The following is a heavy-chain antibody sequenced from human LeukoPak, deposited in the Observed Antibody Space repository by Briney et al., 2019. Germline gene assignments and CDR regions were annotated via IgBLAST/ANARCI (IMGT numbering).Heavy chain of an antibody. J-gene: IGHJ5*02. D-gene: IGHD6-13*01. V-gene: IGHV3-30-3*01. CDR3: ARDIDSSSWYILWIDA. CDR2: ITHDGSNK. Sequence: PGGSLRLSCAASGFTFSNYAMHWVRQAPGKGLEWVAVITHDGSNKYYADSVKGRFTISRDNSKNTLYLQMNSLRAEDTAVYYCARDIDSSSWYILWIDAWGQGTLVTVSA. CDR1: GFTFSNYA.